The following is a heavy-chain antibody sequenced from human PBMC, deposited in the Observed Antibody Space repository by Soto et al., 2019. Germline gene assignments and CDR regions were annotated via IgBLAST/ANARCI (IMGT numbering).Heavy chain of an antibody. CDR2: ISGNGGAT. CDR3: APRLTIFGIVKLSTWFDP. D-gene: IGHD3-3*01. CDR1: GLTFSTFA. V-gene: IGHV3-23*01. J-gene: IGHJ5*02. Sequence: EVQLLESGGGLVQPGGSLRLSCTASGLTFSTFAMSWVRQSPGKGLEWVSTISGNGGATFYADSVKGRFTISRDNSKKNLYLQMNGLRAEDTAVYYCAPRLTIFGIVKLSTWFDPWGQGTLVTVSS.